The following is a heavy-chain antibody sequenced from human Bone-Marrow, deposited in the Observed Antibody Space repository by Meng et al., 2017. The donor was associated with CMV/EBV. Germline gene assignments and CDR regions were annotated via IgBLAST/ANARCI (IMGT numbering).Heavy chain of an antibody. CDR3: ARAMMVVVIGSASDY. CDR2: IYSGGSST. Sequence: GESLISCAASGFTFSSYAMSWVRQAPGKGLEWVSVIYSGGSSTYYADSVKGRFTISRDNSKNTLYLQMDSLRVNDTAVYYCARAMMVVVIGSASDYWGQGTLVTVSS. CDR1: GFTFSSYA. D-gene: IGHD3-22*01. J-gene: IGHJ4*02. V-gene: IGHV3-23*03.